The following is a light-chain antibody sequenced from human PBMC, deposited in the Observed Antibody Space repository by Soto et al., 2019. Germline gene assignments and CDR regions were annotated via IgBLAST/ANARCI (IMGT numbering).Light chain of an antibody. CDR2: DAS. CDR1: QSIRTT. V-gene: IGKV3-11*01. J-gene: IGKJ5*01. Sequence: VVLTHSPATLSLSPWQRATIYFSASQSIRTTLAWYQQKPGQAPRLVIFDASNRANGVPARFGGSGSGTDFTLTINSLEPEDFAVYYCQQRNVWPPITFGQGTRLEIK. CDR3: QQRNVWPPIT.